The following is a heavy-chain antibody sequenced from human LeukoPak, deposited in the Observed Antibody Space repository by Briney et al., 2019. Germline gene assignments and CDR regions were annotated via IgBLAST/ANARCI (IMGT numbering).Heavy chain of an antibody. V-gene: IGHV1-69*13. J-gene: IGHJ4*02. D-gene: IGHD3-22*01. Sequence: HGASVKVSCKASGGTFSSYAISWVRQAPGQGLEWMGGIIPIFGTANYAQKFQGRVTITADESTSTAYMELSSLRSGDTAVYYCARVPLKYYYDSSGYYDYWGQGTLVTVSS. CDR3: ARVPLKYYYDSSGYYDY. CDR2: IIPIFGTA. CDR1: GGTFSSYA.